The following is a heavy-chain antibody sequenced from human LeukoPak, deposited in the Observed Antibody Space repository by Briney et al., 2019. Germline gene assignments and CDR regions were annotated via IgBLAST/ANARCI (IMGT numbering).Heavy chain of an antibody. CDR1: GLTFSESW. Sequence: GGSLRLSCAASGLTFSESWMHWVGQIPGKGLVWLSRMYGDMREISYADSVKGRFTISRDNAKNTVYLQINSLRGEDTAVYYCARDLGLRGSTWGQGTLVTVSS. J-gene: IGHJ5*02. D-gene: IGHD5-12*01. V-gene: IGHV3-74*01. CDR2: MYGDMREI. CDR3: ARDLGLRGST.